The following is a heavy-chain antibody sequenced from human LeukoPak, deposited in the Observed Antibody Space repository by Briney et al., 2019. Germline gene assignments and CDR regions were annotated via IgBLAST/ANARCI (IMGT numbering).Heavy chain of an antibody. J-gene: IGHJ4*02. V-gene: IGHV3-21*01. CDR1: GFTFSSYS. CDR2: ISSSSSYI. CDR3: ARDLSVAGTGY. Sequence: KAGGSLRLSCAASGFTFSSYSMNWVRQAPGKGLEWVSSISSSSSYIYYAGSVKGRFTISRDNAKNSLYLQMNSPRAEDTAAYYCARDLSVAGTGYWGQGTLVTVSS. D-gene: IGHD6-19*01.